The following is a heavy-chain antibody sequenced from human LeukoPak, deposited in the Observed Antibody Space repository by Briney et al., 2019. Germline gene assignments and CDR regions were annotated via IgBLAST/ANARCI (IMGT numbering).Heavy chain of an antibody. CDR1: GYTFTGYY. CDR2: INPNSGGT. V-gene: IGHV1-2*02. D-gene: IGHD6-13*01. Sequence: ASVKVSCTASGYTFTGYYMHWVRQAPGQGLEWMGWINPNSGGTNYAQKFQGRVTMTRDTSISTAYMELSRLRSDDTAVYYCARGLAAAAHFDYWGQGTLVTVSS. CDR3: ARGLAAAAHFDY. J-gene: IGHJ4*02.